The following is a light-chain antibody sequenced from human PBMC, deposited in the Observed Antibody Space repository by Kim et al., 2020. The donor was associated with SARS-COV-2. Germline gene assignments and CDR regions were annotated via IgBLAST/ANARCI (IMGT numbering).Light chain of an antibody. CDR1: QNIYRD. J-gene: IGKJ1*01. CDR2: SAS. V-gene: IGKV3-15*01. Sequence: VSPGERVTLSCRASQNIYRDLAWFQQKPGQAPRLLFYSASNRASGIPTRFTVSGSGTEFTLTISSLQSEDFALYYCQQFNSWPRTFGQGTKVDIK. CDR3: QQFNSWPRT.